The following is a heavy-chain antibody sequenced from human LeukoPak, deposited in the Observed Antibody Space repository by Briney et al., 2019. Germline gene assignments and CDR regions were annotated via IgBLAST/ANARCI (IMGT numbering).Heavy chain of an antibody. CDR1: GFTVSSNY. D-gene: IGHD6-13*01. CDR2: IYSGGST. Sequence: GGSLRLSCAASGFTVSSNYMSWVRQAPGKGLEWVSVIYSGGSTYYADSVKGRFTISRHNSKNTLYLQMNSLRAEDTAVYYCASLGIAAADHPFDYWGQGTLVTVSS. V-gene: IGHV3-53*04. CDR3: ASLGIAAADHPFDY. J-gene: IGHJ4*02.